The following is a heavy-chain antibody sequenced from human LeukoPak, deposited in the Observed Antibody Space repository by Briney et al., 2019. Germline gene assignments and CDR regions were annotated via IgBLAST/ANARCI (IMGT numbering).Heavy chain of an antibody. CDR1: GGSISSYY. Sequence: SETLSLTCTVSGGSISSYYWSWIRQPPGKGLEWIGYIYYSGSTNYNPSLKSRVTISADTSKNQFSLKLSSVTAADTAVYYCARDSYGDSGFDYWGQGTLVTVSS. D-gene: IGHD4-17*01. V-gene: IGHV4-59*01. CDR2: IYYSGST. CDR3: ARDSYGDSGFDY. J-gene: IGHJ4*02.